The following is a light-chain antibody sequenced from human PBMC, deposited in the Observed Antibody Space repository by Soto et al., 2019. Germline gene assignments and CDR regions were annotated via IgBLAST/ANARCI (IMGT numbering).Light chain of an antibody. Sequence: DIXMTQANSTLSGSVGDRATITCRASHTISSWLEWYQQKPGKAPKLLIYKESTLKSGVPSRLSGSGSGKEFPLTISSLQPDDFATYYCQHYNSYSEAFCQGTKV. CDR2: KES. V-gene: IGKV1-5*03. J-gene: IGKJ1*01. CDR3: QHYNSYSEA. CDR1: HTISSW.